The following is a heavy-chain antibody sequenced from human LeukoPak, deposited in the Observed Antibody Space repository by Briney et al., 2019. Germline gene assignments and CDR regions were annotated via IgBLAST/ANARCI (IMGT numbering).Heavy chain of an antibody. Sequence: GRSLRLSCAASGFTFSSFGIHWVRQAPGKGLEWVAVISYDGSNKYYADSVKGRFTISRDNSKNTLYLQMNSLRAEDTAVYYCAKAFIDAFDIWGQGTMVTVSS. CDR1: GFTFSSFG. CDR2: ISYDGSNK. V-gene: IGHV3-30*18. CDR3: AKAFIDAFDI. J-gene: IGHJ3*02.